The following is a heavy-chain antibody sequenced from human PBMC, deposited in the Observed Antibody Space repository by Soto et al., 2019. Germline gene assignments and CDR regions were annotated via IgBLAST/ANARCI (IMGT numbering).Heavy chain of an antibody. Sequence: SENLSLTCNASGGSVSSSTYHWGWIRQPPGQDLERIGSVYYSGRTISNPSLKSRITMSVDMSKNQFSLKLSSVTAADTAVYYCSTAQYYYDSSGYLTGSNRFDPCPRQPLVTIAS. CDR3: STAQYYYDSSGYLTGSNRFDP. V-gene: IGHV4-39*01. D-gene: IGHD3-22*01. J-gene: IGHJ5*02. CDR1: GGSVSSSTYH. CDR2: VYYSGRT.